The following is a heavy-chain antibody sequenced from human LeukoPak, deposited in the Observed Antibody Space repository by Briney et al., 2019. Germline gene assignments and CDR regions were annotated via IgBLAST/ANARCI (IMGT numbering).Heavy chain of an antibody. J-gene: IGHJ2*01. CDR3: AREPMYYDSSGYSFTKYWYFDL. CDR2: TYYRSKWYN. D-gene: IGHD3-22*01. Sequence: SQTLSLTCAISGDSVSSNSAAWNWIRQSPSRGLEWLGRTYYRSKWYNDYAVSVKSRITINPDTSKNQFPLQLNSVTPEDTAVYYCAREPMYYDSSGYSFTKYWYFDLWGRGTLVTVSS. V-gene: IGHV6-1*01. CDR1: GDSVSSNSAA.